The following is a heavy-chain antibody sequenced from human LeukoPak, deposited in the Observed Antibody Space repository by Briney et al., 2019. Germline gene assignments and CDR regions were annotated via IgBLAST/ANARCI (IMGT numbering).Heavy chain of an antibody. J-gene: IGHJ4*02. D-gene: IGHD4-17*01. CDR2: ISWNSGSI. V-gene: IGHV3-9*01. CDR1: GFTFDDYA. CDR3: AKEAIRSFDY. Sequence: PGGSLRLSCAASGFTFDDYAMHWVRQAPGKSLEWVSGISWNSGSIGYADSVKGRFTISRDNAKNSLYLQMNSLRAEDTALYYCAKEAIRSFDYWGQGTLVTVSS.